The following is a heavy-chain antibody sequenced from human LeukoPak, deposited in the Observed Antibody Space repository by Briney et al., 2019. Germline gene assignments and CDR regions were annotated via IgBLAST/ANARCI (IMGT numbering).Heavy chain of an antibody. J-gene: IGHJ4*02. CDR3: AKDGRIQLWLPGDY. CDR1: GFTFSTSW. V-gene: IGHV3-74*01. D-gene: IGHD5-18*01. CDR2: IKSDGSST. Sequence: PGGSLRLSCAASGFTFSTSWMHWFRQAPGRGLVWVSRIKSDGSSTTYADSVKGRFTISRDNAKNTLYLQMNSLRAEDTAVYYCAKDGRIQLWLPGDYWGQGTLVTVSS.